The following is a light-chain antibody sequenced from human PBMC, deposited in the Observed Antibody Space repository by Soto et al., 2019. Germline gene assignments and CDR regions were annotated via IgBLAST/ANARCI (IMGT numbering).Light chain of an antibody. J-gene: IGLJ3*02. V-gene: IGLV1-40*01. Sequence: QSVLTQPPSVSGAPGQRVTISCTGSSSNIGAGYHVHWYQQLPRTAPRLLIYGNNRRPSGVPDRFSGSRSGSSASLAITGLQPEDEADYYCQSYDTSVTGSWVFGGGTKLTVL. CDR1: SSNIGAGYH. CDR3: QSYDTSVTGSWV. CDR2: GNN.